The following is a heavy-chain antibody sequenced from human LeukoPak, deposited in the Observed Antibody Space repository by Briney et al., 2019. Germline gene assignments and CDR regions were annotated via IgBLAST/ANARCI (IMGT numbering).Heavy chain of an antibody. V-gene: IGHV3-66*01. J-gene: IGHJ5*02. CDR2: IYCGGST. Sequence: GGSLRLFCAASGFLDSSNYMSWVRQAPGKALEWVSDIYCGGSTYYADFVKGRFTILRDNSKNMPYLQMNSLRAKDTAVYYCARDIVNDLYSGSFGGWPWGQGTLVTVSS. CDR1: GFLDSSNY. CDR3: ARDIVNDLYSGSFGGWP. D-gene: IGHD1-26*01.